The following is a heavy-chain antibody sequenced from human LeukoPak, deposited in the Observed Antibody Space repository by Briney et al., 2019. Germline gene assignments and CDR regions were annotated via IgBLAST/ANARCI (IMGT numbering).Heavy chain of an antibody. D-gene: IGHD4-17*01. V-gene: IGHV3-23*01. Sequence: GGSLRLSCTASGFTFSSFAMNWVRQAPGKGLEWVSVISATGEKSYYAESVKDRFTISRDYSKKTVFLSMNSLRVDDTAIYYCAKDRRFSVTTDYYFDFWGPGTLVTVSS. CDR1: GFTFSSFA. J-gene: IGHJ4*02. CDR2: ISATGEKS. CDR3: AKDRRFSVTTDYYFDF.